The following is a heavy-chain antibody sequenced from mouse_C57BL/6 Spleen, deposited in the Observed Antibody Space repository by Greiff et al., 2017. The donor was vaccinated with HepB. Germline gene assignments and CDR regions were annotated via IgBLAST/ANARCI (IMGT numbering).Heavy chain of an antibody. CDR1: GFSFTSYA. D-gene: IGHD1-1*01. CDR2: IWTGGGT. J-gene: IGHJ1*03. V-gene: IGHV2-9-1*01. CDR3: ARITTVVRWYFDV. Sequence: VKLMESGPGLVAPSQSLSITCTVSGFSFTSYAISWVRQPPGKGLEWLGVIWTGGGTNYNSALKSRLSISKDNSKSQVFLKMNSLQTDDTARYYCARITTVVRWYFDVWGTGTTVTVAS.